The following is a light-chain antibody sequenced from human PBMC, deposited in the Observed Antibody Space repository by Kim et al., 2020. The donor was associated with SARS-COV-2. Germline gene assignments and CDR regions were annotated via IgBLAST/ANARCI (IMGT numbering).Light chain of an antibody. CDR3: QAWDNNAAV. CDR1: NLGDKY. Sequence: SYELTQPPSVSVSPGQTVTITCSGSNLGDKYAYWYQKKAGQSPVLVIYQHTKRPSGISQRFSGSSSGNTATLTISRAQTMDEADYYCQAWDNNAAVFVGGTQLTVL. V-gene: IGLV3-1*01. CDR2: QHT. J-gene: IGLJ3*02.